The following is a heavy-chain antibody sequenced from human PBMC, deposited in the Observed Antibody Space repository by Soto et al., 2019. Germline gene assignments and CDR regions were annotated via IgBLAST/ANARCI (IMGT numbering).Heavy chain of an antibody. CDR3: AIGPRMRLPGGGY. CDR1: GGSFSGYY. J-gene: IGHJ4*02. CDR2: INHSGIT. V-gene: IGHV4-34*01. Sequence: SETLSLTCAVYGGSFSGYYWSWIRQPPGKGLEWLGEINHSGITNYNPSLKSRVTISIDTSKNRFSLNLNSVTAADTAIYYCAIGPRMRLPGGGYWGQGTLVTVSS. D-gene: IGHD6-25*01.